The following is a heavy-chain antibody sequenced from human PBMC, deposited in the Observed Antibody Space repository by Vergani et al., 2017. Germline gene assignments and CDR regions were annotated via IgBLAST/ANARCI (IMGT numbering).Heavy chain of an antibody. V-gene: IGHV1-46*01. CDR2: INPSGGST. D-gene: IGHD1/OR15-1a*01. CDR1: GYTFTGYY. Sequence: QVQLVQSGAEVKKPGASVKVSCKASGYTFTGYYMHWVRQAPGQGLEWMGWINPSGGSTSYAQKFQGRGTMTRDTSTSTVYMELSSLRSEDTAVYYCARYGLEQPYYFDYWGQGTLVTVSS. J-gene: IGHJ4*02. CDR3: ARYGLEQPYYFDY.